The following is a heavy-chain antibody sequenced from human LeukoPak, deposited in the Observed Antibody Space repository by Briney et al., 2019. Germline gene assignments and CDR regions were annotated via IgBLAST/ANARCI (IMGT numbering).Heavy chain of an antibody. CDR1: GYTFTGYY. Sequence: ASVKVSCKASGYTFTGYYMHWMRQAPGQGLEWMGWINPNSGGTNYAQKFQGRVTMTRDTSISTAYMELSSLTSDDTAVYYCAGRKPDCSGAYCTFDYWGQGTLVTVSS. J-gene: IGHJ4*02. CDR2: INPNSGGT. D-gene: IGHD2-15*01. CDR3: AGRKPDCSGAYCTFDY. V-gene: IGHV1-2*02.